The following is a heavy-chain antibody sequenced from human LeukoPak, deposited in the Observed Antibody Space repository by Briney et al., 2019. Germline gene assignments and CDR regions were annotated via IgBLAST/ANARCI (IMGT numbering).Heavy chain of an antibody. CDR3: ARGAKIGGYYYGSGSYVDY. D-gene: IGHD3-10*01. V-gene: IGHV4-59*01. CDR2: IYYSGST. CDR1: GGSISSYY. Sequence: SETLSLTCTVSGGSISSYYWSWIRQPPGKGLEWIGYIYYSGSTNYNPSLKSRVTISIDTSKNQFSLKLSSVTAADTAVYYCARGAKIGGYYYGSGSYVDYWGQGTLVTVSS. J-gene: IGHJ4*02.